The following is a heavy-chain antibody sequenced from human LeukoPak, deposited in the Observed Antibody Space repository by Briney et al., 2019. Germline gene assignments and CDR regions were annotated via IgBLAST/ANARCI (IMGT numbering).Heavy chain of an antibody. CDR2: ISSSSSYI. CDR1: GFTFSSYS. D-gene: IGHD3-9*01. CDR3: ARDLRYDILTGPEGDY. J-gene: IGHJ4*02. Sequence: GGSLRLSCAASGFTFSSYSMNWVRQAPGKGLEWVSSISSSSSYIYYADSVKGRFTIPRDNAKNSLYLQMNSLRAEDTAVYYCARDLRYDILTGPEGDYWGQGTLVTVSS. V-gene: IGHV3-21*01.